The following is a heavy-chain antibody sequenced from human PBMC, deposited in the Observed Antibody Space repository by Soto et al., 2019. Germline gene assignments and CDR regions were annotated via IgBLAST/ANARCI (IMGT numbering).Heavy chain of an antibody. J-gene: IGHJ4*02. V-gene: IGHV4-39*01. CDR2: INYSGST. D-gene: IGHD2-21*02. Sequence: SETLSLTCTVSDGSIDSSAYSWGWIRQPPGKGLEWIGSINYSGSTYYSPSLKSRVTISIDTSRNKFSLRLSSVTAADTAVYYGGRRDCGGDCYCWYYWGQGTLVTVSS. CDR3: GRRDCGGDCYCWYY. CDR1: DGSIDSSAYS.